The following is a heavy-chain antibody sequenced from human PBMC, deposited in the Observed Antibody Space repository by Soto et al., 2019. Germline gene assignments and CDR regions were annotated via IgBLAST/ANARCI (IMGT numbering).Heavy chain of an antibody. D-gene: IGHD3-10*01. CDR1: GGSVSSGSYY. Sequence: SETLSLTCTVSGGSVSSGSYYWSWIRQPPGKGLEWIGYIYYSGSTNYNPSLKSRVTISVDTSKNQFSLKLSSVTAADTAVYYCARVPTGAPFAYWGQGTLVTVS. CDR2: IYYSGST. V-gene: IGHV4-61*01. CDR3: ARVPTGAPFAY. J-gene: IGHJ4*02.